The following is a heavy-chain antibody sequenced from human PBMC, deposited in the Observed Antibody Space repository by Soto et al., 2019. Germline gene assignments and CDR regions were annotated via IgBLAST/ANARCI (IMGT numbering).Heavy chain of an antibody. CDR2: ISSSGSFI. D-gene: IGHD4-17*01. CDR3: VMTYDSGDYAADY. Sequence: EVQLVESGGGLVKPGGSLRLSCAASGFTVSSYHMNWVRQAPGKGLEWVSSISSSGSFINYLDSVTGRFTISRDNAKNSLYLQMNSLRADDTALYYCVMTYDSGDYAADYWGQGTLVTVSS. J-gene: IGHJ4*02. CDR1: GFTVSSYH. V-gene: IGHV3-21*01.